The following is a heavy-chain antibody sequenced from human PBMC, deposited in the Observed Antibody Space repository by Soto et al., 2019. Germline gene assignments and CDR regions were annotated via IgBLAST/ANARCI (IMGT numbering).Heavy chain of an antibody. CDR1: GGSFSGYY. CDR3: ARGSTEGYA. V-gene: IGHV4-34*01. D-gene: IGHD1-1*01. Sequence: SETLSLTCAVYGGSFSGYYWSWIRQPPGKGLEWIGEINHSGSTNYNPSLKSRVTISVDTSKNQFSLKLSSVTAADTAVYYCARGSTEGYAWGQGTLVTVSS. CDR2: INHSGST. J-gene: IGHJ5*02.